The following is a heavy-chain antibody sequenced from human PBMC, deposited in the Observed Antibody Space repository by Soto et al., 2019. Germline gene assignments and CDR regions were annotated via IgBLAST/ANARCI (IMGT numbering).Heavy chain of an antibody. D-gene: IGHD3-10*01. J-gene: IGHJ4*02. Sequence: SETLSLTCTVSGGSISSYYWSWIRQPPGKGLEWIGYIYYSGSTNYNPSLKSRVTISVDTSKNQFSLKLSSVTAADTAVYYCARWYYGSGSYSYYFDYWGQGTLVTVSS. CDR1: GGSISSYY. CDR3: ARWYYGSGSYSYYFDY. V-gene: IGHV4-59*01. CDR2: IYYSGST.